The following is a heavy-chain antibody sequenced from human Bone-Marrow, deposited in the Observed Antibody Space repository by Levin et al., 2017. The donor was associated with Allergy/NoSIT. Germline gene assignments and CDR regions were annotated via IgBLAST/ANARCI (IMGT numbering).Heavy chain of an antibody. J-gene: IGHJ6*03. D-gene: IGHD3-3*01. CDR2: ISSSSSYI. CDR3: ARVFWSGRYYYMDV. V-gene: IGHV3-21*01. Sequence: GESLKISCAASGFTFSSYSMNWVRQAPGKGLEWVSSISSSSSYIYYADSVKGRFTISRDNAKNSLYLQMNSLRAEDTAVYYCARVFWSGRYYYMDVWGKGTTVTVSS. CDR1: GFTFSSYS.